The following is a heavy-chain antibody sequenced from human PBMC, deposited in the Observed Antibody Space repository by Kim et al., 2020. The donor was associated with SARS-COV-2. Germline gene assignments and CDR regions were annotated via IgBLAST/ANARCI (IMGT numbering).Heavy chain of an antibody. CDR3: AKGIAAAGTGYFQH. V-gene: IGHV3-23*01. D-gene: IGHD6-13*01. CDR1: GFIFSSYA. J-gene: IGHJ1*01. CDR2: ISANGGAT. Sequence: GGSLRLSCAASGFIFSSYAMSWVRQAPGKGLEWVSTISANGGATYHADAVKGRFTFSRDNSKNTVYLQMSSLRVEDTAIYYCAKGIAAAGTGYFQHWGQG.